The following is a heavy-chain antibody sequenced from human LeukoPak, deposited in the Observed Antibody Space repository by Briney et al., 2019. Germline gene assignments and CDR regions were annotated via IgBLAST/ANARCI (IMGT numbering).Heavy chain of an antibody. CDR2: ISGSGGST. Sequence: PGGSLRLSCAASGFTFSSYAMSWVRQAPGKGLEWVSVISGSGGSTDYADSVKGRFTISRDNSKNTLYLQMNSLRAEDTAVYYCAKDREYRSSSMDYWGQGTLVTVSS. V-gene: IGHV3-23*01. D-gene: IGHD6-6*01. CDR1: GFTFSSYA. J-gene: IGHJ4*02. CDR3: AKDREYRSSSMDY.